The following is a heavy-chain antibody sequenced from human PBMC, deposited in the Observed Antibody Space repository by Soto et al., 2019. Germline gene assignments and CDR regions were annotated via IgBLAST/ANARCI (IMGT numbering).Heavy chain of an antibody. D-gene: IGHD3-22*01. CDR1: GGSISSYY. CDR3: ARGGSGYYALENWFDP. V-gene: IGHV4-4*07. CDR2: IYYSGST. J-gene: IGHJ5*02. Sequence: SETLSLTCTVSGGSISSYYWSWIRQPAGKGLEWIGRIYYSGSTNYNPSLKSRVTISVDTSKNQFSLKLSSVTAADTAVYYCARGGSGYYALENWFDPWGQGTLVTVSS.